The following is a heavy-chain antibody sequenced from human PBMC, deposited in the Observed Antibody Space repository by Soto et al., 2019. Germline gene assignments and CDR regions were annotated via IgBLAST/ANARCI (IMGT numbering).Heavy chain of an antibody. V-gene: IGHV4-30-4*01. CDR1: GDSSISGPYY. Sequence: QVQLQESGPGLVKPSQTLALTCTVSGDSSISGPYYWSCIRQLPGKGLEYIGYIYYTGSAYHNPSLKSRLNISIDTTKDQFSLMLTSVTAADTGVYFCARGLSPAFRGLFYFDSWGQGTLVTVSS. CDR2: IYYTGSA. CDR3: ARGLSPAFRGLFYFDS. D-gene: IGHD3-16*01. J-gene: IGHJ4*02.